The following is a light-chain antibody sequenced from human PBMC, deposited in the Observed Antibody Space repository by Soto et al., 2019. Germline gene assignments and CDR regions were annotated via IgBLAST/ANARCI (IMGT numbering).Light chain of an antibody. Sequence: PGERATLSCRASQSLSSINLAWYQQRPGQAPRLLIYQTSIRAAGIPARFSGSGSGTDFTLTISRLEPEDFAVYYCQQYGSSGTFGQGTKVDIK. J-gene: IGKJ1*01. CDR2: QTS. CDR1: QSLSSIN. CDR3: QQYGSSGT. V-gene: IGKV3-20*01.